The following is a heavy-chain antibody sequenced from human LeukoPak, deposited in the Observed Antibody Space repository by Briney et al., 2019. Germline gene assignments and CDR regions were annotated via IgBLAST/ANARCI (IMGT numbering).Heavy chain of an antibody. CDR3: AQWSRYFDY. CDR2: ISGSGYST. V-gene: IGHV3-23*01. Sequence: RGSLRLSCVASGFTFNNYAMTWVRQAPGKGLEWVSAISGSGYSTYYADSVKGRFTISRDNSKNTLYMQMNSLRAEDTALYFCAQWSRYFDYWGQGTLVTVSS. CDR1: GFTFNNYA. D-gene: IGHD1-26*01. J-gene: IGHJ4*02.